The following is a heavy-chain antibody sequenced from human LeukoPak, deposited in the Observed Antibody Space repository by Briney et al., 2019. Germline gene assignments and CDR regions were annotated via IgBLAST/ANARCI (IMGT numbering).Heavy chain of an antibody. CDR2: IYHSGST. V-gene: IGHV4-38-2*02. J-gene: IGHJ5*02. Sequence: SETLSLTCTVSGGSISSGYYWGWIRQPPGKGLEWIGSIYHSGSTYYNPSLKSRVTISVDTSKNQFSLKLSSVTAADTAVYYCARELAAAGSPNWLDPWGQGTLVTVSS. CDR1: GGSISSGYY. CDR3: ARELAAAGSPNWLDP. D-gene: IGHD6-13*01.